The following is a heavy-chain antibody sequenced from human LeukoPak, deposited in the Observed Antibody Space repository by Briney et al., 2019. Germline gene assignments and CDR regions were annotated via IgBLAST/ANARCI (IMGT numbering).Heavy chain of an antibody. CDR1: GFTFSSYG. J-gene: IGHJ4*02. D-gene: IGHD1-26*01. CDR2: ISYDGSNK. CDR3: AKATGGSYYPIDY. V-gene: IGHV3-30*18. Sequence: GRSLRLSCAASGFTFSSYGMHWVRQAPGKGLEWVAVISYDGSNKYYADSVKGRFTISRDNSKNTLYLQMNSLRAEDTAVYYCAKATGGSYYPIDYWGQGTLVTVSS.